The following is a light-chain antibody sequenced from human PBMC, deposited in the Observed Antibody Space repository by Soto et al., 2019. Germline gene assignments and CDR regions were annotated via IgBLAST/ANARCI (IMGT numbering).Light chain of an antibody. J-gene: IGLJ2*01. Sequence: QTVVTQPPSASGTPGQRVTISCSGSSSNIGSNTVNWYQHLPGTAPKLLIYSNDQRPSGVPDRFSGSKSGTSASLAISGLQSEDEADYYCAAWDDNLNGVVFGGGTKVTVL. CDR3: AAWDDNLNGVV. CDR1: SSNIGSNT. CDR2: SND. V-gene: IGLV1-44*01.